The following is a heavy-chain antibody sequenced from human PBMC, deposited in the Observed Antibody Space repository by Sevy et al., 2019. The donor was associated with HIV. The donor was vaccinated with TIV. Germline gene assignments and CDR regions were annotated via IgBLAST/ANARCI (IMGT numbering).Heavy chain of an antibody. D-gene: IGHD3-3*01. Sequence: ASVKVSYKASGYTFSSYYMHWVRQAPGQGLEWMGIINPSGGSTSYAQKFQGRVTMTRDTSTSTVYMELSILRSEDTAIYYCARDLTIFGVIPDYWGQGTLVTVSS. CDR1: GYTFSSYY. CDR2: INPSGGST. CDR3: ARDLTIFGVIPDY. J-gene: IGHJ4*02. V-gene: IGHV1-46*01.